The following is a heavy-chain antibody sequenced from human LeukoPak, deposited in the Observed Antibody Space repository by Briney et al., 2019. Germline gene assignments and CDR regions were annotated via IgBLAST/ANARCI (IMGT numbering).Heavy chain of an antibody. Sequence: GGSLRLSCAASGFTFSNAWMSWIHQAPGKGLQWLGSIKSKIDGRTTDYAAPVKGRFTISREDSKNILYLEVKSLKTDDSGVYYCTTDKTVTTRHFDYWGQGTLVTVSS. D-gene: IGHD4-17*01. CDR1: GFTFSNAW. CDR3: TTDKTVTTRHFDY. J-gene: IGHJ4*02. CDR2: IKSKIDGRTT. V-gene: IGHV3-15*01.